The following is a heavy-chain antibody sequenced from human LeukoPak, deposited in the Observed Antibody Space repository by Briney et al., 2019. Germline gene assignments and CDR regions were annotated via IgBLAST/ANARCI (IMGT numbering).Heavy chain of an antibody. J-gene: IGHJ3*02. D-gene: IGHD6-13*01. Sequence: SETLSLTCTVSGDSLSSNIYYWGWIRQPPGKGLEWIGYIYYSGSTNYNPSLKSRVTISVDTSKNQFSLKLSSVTAADTAVYYCARHTVAAGFRPAISFDIWGQGTMVTVSS. CDR2: IYYSGST. CDR1: GDSLSSNIYY. CDR3: ARHTVAAGFRPAISFDI. V-gene: IGHV4-61*05.